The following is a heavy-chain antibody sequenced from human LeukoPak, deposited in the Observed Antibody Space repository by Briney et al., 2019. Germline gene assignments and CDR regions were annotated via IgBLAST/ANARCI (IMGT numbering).Heavy chain of an antibody. Sequence: PSETLSLTCTVSGGSISSSNYYWGWIRQPPGKGLEWIGNIYYSGSTYYNPSLKSRVTISVDTSKNQFSPNLSSVTAADTAVYYCATTTVRGGYDYWGQGTLVTVSS. CDR2: IYYSGST. CDR3: ATTTVRGGYDY. J-gene: IGHJ4*02. V-gene: IGHV4-39*07. D-gene: IGHD4-11*01. CDR1: GGSISSSNYY.